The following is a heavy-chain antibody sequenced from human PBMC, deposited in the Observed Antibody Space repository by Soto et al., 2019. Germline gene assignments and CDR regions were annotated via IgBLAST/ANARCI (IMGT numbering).Heavy chain of an antibody. Sequence: VQLLESGGGLVQPGGSLRLSCAASGFTFSSYAMSWVRQAPGQGLEWMGGIIPIFGTANYAQKFQGRVTITADKSTSTAYMELSSLRSEDTAVYYCARDPSPVDRELMVNHFDYWGQGTLVTVSS. D-gene: IGHD2-8*01. CDR3: ARDPSPVDRELMVNHFDY. J-gene: IGHJ4*02. CDR2: IIPIFGTA. CDR1: GFTFSSYA. V-gene: IGHV1-69*06.